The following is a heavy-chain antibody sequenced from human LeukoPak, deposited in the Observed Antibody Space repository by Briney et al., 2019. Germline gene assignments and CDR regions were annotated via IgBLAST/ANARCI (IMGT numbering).Heavy chain of an antibody. CDR3: ARRSSSSWLFDY. D-gene: IGHD6-13*01. CDR2: ISSSSTYI. Sequence: GGSLRLSCAASGFSFSTYYVNWVRQAPGKGLEWVSCISSSSTYIYYSDSVRGRFAISRDNAKNSLYLQMNSLRAEDTAVYYCARRSSSSWLFDYWGQGTLVTVSS. J-gene: IGHJ4*02. V-gene: IGHV3-21*04. CDR1: GFSFSTYY.